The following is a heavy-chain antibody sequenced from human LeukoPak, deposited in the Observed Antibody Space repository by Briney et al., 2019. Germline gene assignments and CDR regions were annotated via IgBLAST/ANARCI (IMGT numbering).Heavy chain of an antibody. V-gene: IGHV4-4*02. Sequence: SGTLSLTCAVSGGSISSSNWWSWVRQPPGKGLEWIGEINHSRSTNYNPSLKSRVTISVDTSKSQFSLRLSSVTAADTAVYYCARSPPGVTAVAGTLVDYWGQGTLVTVSS. CDR3: ARSPPGVTAVAGTLVDY. CDR2: INHSRST. CDR1: GGSISSSNW. D-gene: IGHD6-19*01. J-gene: IGHJ4*02.